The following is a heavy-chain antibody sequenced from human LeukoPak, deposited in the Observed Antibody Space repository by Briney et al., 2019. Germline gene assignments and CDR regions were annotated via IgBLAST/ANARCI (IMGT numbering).Heavy chain of an antibody. CDR2: INPNSGDT. CDR1: GYTFSGYF. J-gene: IGHJ4*02. V-gene: IGHV1-2*02. Sequence: GASVKVSCKASGYTFSGYFIHWVRQARGQGLEWMGWINPNSGDTNYAQKFQGRVTMTRDTSHSIDYMEVSGLISDDTAVYYCARDHFRGDHSSGFYSLSYWGQGTLVTVSS. D-gene: IGHD3-22*01. CDR3: ARDHFRGDHSSGFYSLSY.